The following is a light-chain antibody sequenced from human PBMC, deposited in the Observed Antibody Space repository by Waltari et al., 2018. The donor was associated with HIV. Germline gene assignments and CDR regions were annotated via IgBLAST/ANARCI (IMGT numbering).Light chain of an antibody. Sequence: QSVLTQPPSASGTPGQRVTISCSGSSSNIGSHTVNWYQQLPGTAPKLLIYRNNQRPSGVPDRFSGSKSGTSASLAISGLQSEDEADYYCAAWHDSLNGSWVFGGGTKLTVL. V-gene: IGLV1-44*01. CDR3: AAWHDSLNGSWV. CDR1: SSNIGSHT. CDR2: RNN. J-gene: IGLJ3*02.